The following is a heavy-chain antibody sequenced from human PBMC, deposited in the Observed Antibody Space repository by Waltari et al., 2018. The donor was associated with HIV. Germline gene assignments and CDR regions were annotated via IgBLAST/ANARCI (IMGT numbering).Heavy chain of an antibody. V-gene: IGHV4-34*02. CDR2: INHSRRT. CDR1: GGSSSNYY. D-gene: IGHD3-10*01. CDR3: ARGQYGPGSREDY. Sequence: QVQLQQWGTGLLKPSETLSLTCAVQGGSSSNYYWSWIRQPPGKGLEWIAEINHSRRTNYNPSLKSRLTISVDTSKTQFSVKLTSVTAADTAVYFCARGQYGPGSREDYCGQGTLVTVAS. J-gene: IGHJ4*02.